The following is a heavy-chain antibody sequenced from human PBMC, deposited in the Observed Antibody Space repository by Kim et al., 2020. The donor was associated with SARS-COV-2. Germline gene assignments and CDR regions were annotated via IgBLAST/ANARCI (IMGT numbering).Heavy chain of an antibody. J-gene: IGHJ4*02. CDR3: AKGRGGTSSYDF. Sequence: AYYADSVKGRFTTSRDNPQNTLYLQMNSLRADDTAVYYCAKGRGGTSSYDFWGQGTLVTVSS. V-gene: IGHV3-23*01. D-gene: IGHD2-2*01. CDR2: A.